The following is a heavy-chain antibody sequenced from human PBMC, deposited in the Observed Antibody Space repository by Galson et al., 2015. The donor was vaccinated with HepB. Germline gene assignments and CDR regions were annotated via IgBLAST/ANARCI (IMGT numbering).Heavy chain of an antibody. CDR3: AKDRRAAAGRGYYYYYMDV. CDR1: GFTFSNYA. J-gene: IGHJ6*03. Sequence: SLRLSCAASGFTFSNYAMHWVRQAPGKGLQWVAVISYNGGDKYYADSVKGRFTISRDNSNNTLYLQMNSLTTEDTAVYYCAKDRRAAAGRGYYYYYMDVWGKGTTVTVSS. CDR2: ISYNGGDK. D-gene: IGHD6-13*01. V-gene: IGHV3-30*04.